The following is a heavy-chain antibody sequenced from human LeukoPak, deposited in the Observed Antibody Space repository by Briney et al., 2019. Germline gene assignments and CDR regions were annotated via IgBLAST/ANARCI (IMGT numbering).Heavy chain of an antibody. V-gene: IGHV3-30*18. D-gene: IGHD3-10*01. CDR2: ISYDGSNK. CDR3: AKDLRSVWFGEDYYYGMDV. CDR1: GFTFSSYG. J-gene: IGHJ6*02. Sequence: GGSLRLSCAASGFTFSSYGMHWVRQAPGKGLEWVAVISYDGSNKYYADSVKGRFTISRDNSKNTLYLQMNSLRAEDTAVYYCAKDLRSVWFGEDYYYGMDVWGQGTTVTVSS.